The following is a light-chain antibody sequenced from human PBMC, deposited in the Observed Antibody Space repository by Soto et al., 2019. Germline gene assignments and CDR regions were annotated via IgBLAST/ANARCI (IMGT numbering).Light chain of an antibody. V-gene: IGKV3-15*01. CDR2: GAS. CDR3: EQYNNWPQLT. CDR1: QSVGSN. Sequence: RVMTQSPATLSVSPGERATLSCRASQSVGSNLAWYQQKPGQAPRLRIYGASTRATGIPARFSGRGSGTEFTLTISSLQSEDFAVYYGEQYNNWPQLTFGGGTKVEIK. J-gene: IGKJ4*01.